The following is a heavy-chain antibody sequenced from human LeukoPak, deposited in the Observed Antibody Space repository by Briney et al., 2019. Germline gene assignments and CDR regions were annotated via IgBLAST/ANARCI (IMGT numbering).Heavy chain of an antibody. V-gene: IGHV3-23*01. J-gene: IGHJ4*02. Sequence: PGGSLRLSCTASGFTFNSYAMSWVRQAPGKGLEWVSGIDSSGDNTYYADSVKGRFTISRDNSKNTLYLQMNSLRAEDTAVYYCARSLGSYYFDYWGQGTLVTVSS. CDR3: ARSLGSYYFDY. CDR2: IDSSGDNT. D-gene: IGHD1-26*01. CDR1: GFTFNSYA.